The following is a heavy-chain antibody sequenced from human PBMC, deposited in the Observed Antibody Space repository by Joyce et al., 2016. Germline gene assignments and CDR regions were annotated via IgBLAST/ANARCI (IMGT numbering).Heavy chain of an antibody. CDR3: NKDRAP. CDR2: IRNKANSYTT. CDR1: GFTFSDHY. V-gene: IGHV3-72*01. D-gene: IGHD3-10*01. J-gene: IGHJ5*02. Sequence: EVQLVESGGGLVQPGGSLRLSCAASGFTFSDHYMDWVRQAPGKGLGWIARIRNKANSYTTEYAASVKGRFTISRDDSKNSLYLQMDSLKTEDTAVYYCNKDRAPWGQGTLVTVSS.